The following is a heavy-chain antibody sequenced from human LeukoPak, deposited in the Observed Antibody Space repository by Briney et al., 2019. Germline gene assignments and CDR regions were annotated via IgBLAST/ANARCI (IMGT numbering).Heavy chain of an antibody. D-gene: IGHD2-8*01. Sequence: PGRSLRLSCAASGFIFSSYDMYWVRQAPGKGLEWVAVISNDGNNKQYADSVKGRFTISRDNSKNTLYLQMNSLRADDTAVYHCAKDGLMRFFDYWGQGTLVNVSS. CDR1: GFIFSSYD. CDR2: ISNDGNNK. CDR3: AKDGLMRFFDY. V-gene: IGHV3-30*18. J-gene: IGHJ4*02.